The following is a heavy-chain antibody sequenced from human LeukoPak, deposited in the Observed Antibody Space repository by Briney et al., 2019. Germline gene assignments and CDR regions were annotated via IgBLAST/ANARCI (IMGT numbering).Heavy chain of an antibody. J-gene: IGHJ4*02. CDR1: GGSISSGGYY. Sequence: SETLSLTCTVSGGSISSGGYYWSWIRQHPGKGLEWIGYIYYSGSTYYNPSLKSRVTISVDTSKNQFSLKLSSVTAADTAVYYCARVMVGYYDILTGQQASFDYWGQGTLVTVSS. D-gene: IGHD3-9*01. CDR2: IYYSGST. V-gene: IGHV4-31*03. CDR3: ARVMVGYYDILTGQQASFDY.